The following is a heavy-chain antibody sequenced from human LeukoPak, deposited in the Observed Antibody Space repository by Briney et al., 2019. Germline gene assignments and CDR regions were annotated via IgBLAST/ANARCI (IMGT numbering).Heavy chain of an antibody. CDR3: ARDGYSGSKTAFDI. D-gene: IGHD1-26*01. J-gene: IGHJ3*02. V-gene: IGHV4-38-2*02. CDR2: IYHSGST. CDR1: GYSISSGYY. Sequence: SETLSLTCTVSGYSISSGYYWGWIRQPPGKGLEWIGSIYHSGSTYYNPSLKSRVTISVDTSKNQFSLKLSSVTAADTAVYYCARDGYSGSKTAFDIWGQGTMVTVSS.